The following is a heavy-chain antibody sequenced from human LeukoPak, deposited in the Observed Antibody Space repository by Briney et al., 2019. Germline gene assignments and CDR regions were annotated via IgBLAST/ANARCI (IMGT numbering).Heavy chain of an antibody. CDR3: TRAGEGLLAYSFDI. V-gene: IGHV3-23*01. CDR2: IRESGGST. Sequence: GGSLRLSCAVSGFTSSNYIMNWVRQAPGKGVGWVSTIRESGGSTYYADSVKGRFTISRDNSKNTLYLQMNSLRAEDTAVYYCTRAGEGLLAYSFDIWGQGTMVTVSS. D-gene: IGHD1-26*01. CDR1: GFTSSNYI. J-gene: IGHJ3*02.